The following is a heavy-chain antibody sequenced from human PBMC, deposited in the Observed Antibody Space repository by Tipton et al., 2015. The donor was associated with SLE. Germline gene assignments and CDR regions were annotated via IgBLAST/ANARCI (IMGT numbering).Heavy chain of an antibody. D-gene: IGHD1-7*01. J-gene: IGHJ4*02. Sequence: LRLSCAASGFTFSSYSMNWIRQPPGKGLEWIGEINHSGSTNYNPSPKSRVTISVDTSKNQFSLKLSSVTAADTAVYYCARRDPGLELTAWGQGTLVTVSS. CDR1: GFTFSSYS. V-gene: IGHV4-34*01. CDR3: ARRDPGLELTA. CDR2: INHSGST.